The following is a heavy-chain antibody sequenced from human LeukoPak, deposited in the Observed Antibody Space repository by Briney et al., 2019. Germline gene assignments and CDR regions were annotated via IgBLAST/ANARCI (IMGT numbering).Heavy chain of an antibody. V-gene: IGHV4-39*07. Sequence: PSQTLSLTCTVSGGSISSSSYYWGWIRQPPGKGLEWIGSNYYSGSTYYNPSLKSRVTISVDTSKNQFSLKLSSVTAADTAVYYCARDLPVGGIQLWLNYYDSSGGAFDYWGQGTLVTVSS. CDR2: NYYSGST. CDR3: ARDLPVGGIQLWLNYYDSSGGAFDY. CDR1: GGSISSSSYY. D-gene: IGHD3-22*01. J-gene: IGHJ4*02.